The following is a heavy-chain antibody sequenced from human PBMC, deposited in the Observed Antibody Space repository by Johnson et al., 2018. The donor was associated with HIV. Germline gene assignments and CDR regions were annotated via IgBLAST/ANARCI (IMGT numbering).Heavy chain of an antibody. Sequence: VQLVESGGGVVQPGRSLRLSCAASGFTFSSYAMHWVRQAPGKGLEWVSGINWNGGSTGYAGSVKGRFTISRGNAKNSLYLQMNSLRAEDTALYYCARDRGWEDAFDIWGQGTMVTVSS. D-gene: IGHD3-10*01. CDR2: INWNGGST. J-gene: IGHJ3*02. CDR1: GFTFSSYA. V-gene: IGHV3-20*04. CDR3: ARDRGWEDAFDI.